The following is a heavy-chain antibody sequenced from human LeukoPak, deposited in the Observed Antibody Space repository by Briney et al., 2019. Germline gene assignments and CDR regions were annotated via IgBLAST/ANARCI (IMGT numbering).Heavy chain of an antibody. D-gene: IGHD6-6*01. CDR2: IYSGGDT. V-gene: IGHV3-53*01. J-gene: IGHJ4*02. CDR1: GFTVSYNY. CDR3: ARGPNSNWSGLDF. Sequence: GGSLRLSCAASGFTVSYNYMSWVRQAPGKGLEWVSVIYSGGDTFYADSVKGRFTVSRDNAKNTLYLQVNNLRAEDTAVYYCARGPNSNWSGLDFWGQGTLLTVSS.